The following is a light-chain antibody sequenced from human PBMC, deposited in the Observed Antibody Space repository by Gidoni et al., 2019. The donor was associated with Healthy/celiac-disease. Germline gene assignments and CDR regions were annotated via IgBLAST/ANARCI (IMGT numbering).Light chain of an antibody. CDR1: KLGDKY. CDR2: QDS. Sequence: SYELTPPPSVSVSPGQTASITCSGDKLGDKYACWYQQKPGQSPVLVIYQDSKRPSGIPERFSGSNSGNTATLTISGTQAMDEADYYCQAWDRSTAGVFGGGTKLTVL. V-gene: IGLV3-1*01. J-gene: IGLJ2*01. CDR3: QAWDRSTAGV.